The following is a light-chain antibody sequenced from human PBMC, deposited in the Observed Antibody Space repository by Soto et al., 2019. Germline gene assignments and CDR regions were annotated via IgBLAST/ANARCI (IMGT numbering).Light chain of an antibody. V-gene: IGLV4-69*01. J-gene: IGLJ2*01. CDR2: LNSDGSH. Sequence: QSVLTQSPSASASLGASVKLTCTLSSGHSSYAIAWHQQPPEKGPRYLMKLNSDGSHSKGDGIPDRFSGSSSGAERYLTISSLQSEDEADYYCQTWGTGIVVFGGGTKVTVL. CDR3: QTWGTGIVV. CDR1: SGHSSYA.